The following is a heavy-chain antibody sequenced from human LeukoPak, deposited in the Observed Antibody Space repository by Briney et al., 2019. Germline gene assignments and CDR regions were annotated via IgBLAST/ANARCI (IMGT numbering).Heavy chain of an antibody. D-gene: IGHD2-2*01. CDR1: GFTFSNYE. J-gene: IGHJ5*02. CDR3: ARGQSSSTSYNWFDP. V-gene: IGHV3-48*03. CDR2: ITNSGYTI. Sequence: PGGSLRLSCAASGFTFSNYEMNWVRQAPGKGLEWVSYITNSGYTIYYADSVKGRFTISRDNAKNSLYLQMNSLRAEDTAVYYCARGQSSSTSYNWFDPWGQGTLVTVSS.